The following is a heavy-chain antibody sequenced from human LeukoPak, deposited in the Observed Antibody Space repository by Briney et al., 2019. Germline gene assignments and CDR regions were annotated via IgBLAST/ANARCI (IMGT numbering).Heavy chain of an antibody. J-gene: IGHJ4*02. D-gene: IGHD6-13*01. CDR1: GYTFTSYG. V-gene: IGHV1-18*01. CDR2: ISGYNGNT. Sequence: ASVKVSCKASGYTFTSYGITWVRQAPGQGLEWMGWISGYNGNTNYAQKLQGRVTMTTDTSTSTAYMELRSLRSDDTAVYYCARHPYSSSWLLFDYWGQGTLVTASS. CDR3: ARHPYSSSWLLFDY.